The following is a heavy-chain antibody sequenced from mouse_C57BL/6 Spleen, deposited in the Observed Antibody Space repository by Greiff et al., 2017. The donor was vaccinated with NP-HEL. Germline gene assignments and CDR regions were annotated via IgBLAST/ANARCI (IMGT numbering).Heavy chain of an antibody. D-gene: IGHD1-1*01. CDR3: ARGGGGSSHFDY. Sequence: EVMLVESGPGMVKPSQSLSLTCTVTGYSITSGYDWHWIRHFPGNKLEWMGYISYSGSTNYNPSLKSRISITHDTSKNHFFLKLNSVTTEDTATYYCARGGGGSSHFDYWGQGTTLTVSS. V-gene: IGHV3-1*01. CDR1: GYSITSGYD. CDR2: ISYSGST. J-gene: IGHJ2*01.